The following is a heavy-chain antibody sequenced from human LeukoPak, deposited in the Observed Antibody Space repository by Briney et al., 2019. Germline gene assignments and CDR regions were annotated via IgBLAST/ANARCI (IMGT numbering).Heavy chain of an antibody. J-gene: IGHJ4*02. CDR2: IYYSGST. V-gene: IGHV4-59*12. D-gene: IGHD1-26*01. CDR1: GVSISSYY. CDR3: ATTVGGGSYYAPFDY. Sequence: PSETLSLTCTVSGVSISSYYWSWIRQPPGKGLEWIGYIYYSGSTNYNPSLKRGGTISVDKYKNHFFLKLSSVTAADTAVYYCATTVGGGSYYAPFDYWGQGTLVTVSS.